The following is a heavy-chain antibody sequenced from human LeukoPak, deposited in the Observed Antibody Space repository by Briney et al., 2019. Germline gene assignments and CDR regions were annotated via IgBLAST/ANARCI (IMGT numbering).Heavy chain of an antibody. J-gene: IGHJ4*02. CDR3: ARVRQYSGSYPPPDY. V-gene: IGHV3-30*03. CDR1: GFTFSSYG. Sequence: GGSLRLSCAASGFTFSSYGMHWVRQAPGKGLEWVAVISYDGSNKYYADSVKGRFTISRDNSKNTLYLQMNSLRAEDTAVYYCARVRQYSGSYPPPDYWGQGTLVTVSS. CDR2: ISYDGSNK. D-gene: IGHD1-26*01.